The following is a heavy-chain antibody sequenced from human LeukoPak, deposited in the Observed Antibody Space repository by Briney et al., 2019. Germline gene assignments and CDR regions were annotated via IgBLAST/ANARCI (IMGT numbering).Heavy chain of an antibody. J-gene: IGHJ2*01. Sequence: SETLSLTCTVSGGSISSSSYYWGWIRQPPGKGLEWIGSISYSGGTYYNPSLKSRVTISVDTSENQFSLKLSSVTAADTAVYYCARRLVAPVYWYFDLWGRGTLVTVSS. D-gene: IGHD2-21*01. CDR3: ARRLVAPVYWYFDL. CDR2: ISYSGGT. CDR1: GGSISSSSYY. V-gene: IGHV4-39*01.